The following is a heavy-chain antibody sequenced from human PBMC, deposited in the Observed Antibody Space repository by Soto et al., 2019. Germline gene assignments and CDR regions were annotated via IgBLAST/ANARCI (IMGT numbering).Heavy chain of an antibody. D-gene: IGHD3-10*01. CDR2: IYYSGST. J-gene: IGHJ4*02. CDR3: ATFGVIGEPFDY. CDR1: GGSISSGDYY. V-gene: IGHV4-30-4*01. Sequence: QVQLQESGPGLVKPSQTLSLTCTVSGGSISSGDYYWSWIRQPPGKGLVWIGYIYYSGSTYYNPSLKSRVPLSLDTPSHQFSLRLSSLTAADTAVYYCATFGVIGEPFDYWGQGTLVTVSS.